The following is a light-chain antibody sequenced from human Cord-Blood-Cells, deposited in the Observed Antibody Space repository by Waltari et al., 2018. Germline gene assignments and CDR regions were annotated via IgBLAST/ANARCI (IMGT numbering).Light chain of an antibody. V-gene: IGKV1-8*01. CDR2: AAS. CDR1: QGISSY. CDR3: QQYYSYPPYT. J-gene: IGKJ2*01. Sequence: AIRMTQSPSSFSASTGDRVTITCRASQGISSYLAWYQQKPGKAPKLLIYAASTLQSGVPSRCSGSGSGTDVTLTISCLQSEDFATYYCQQYYSYPPYTFGQGTKLEIK.